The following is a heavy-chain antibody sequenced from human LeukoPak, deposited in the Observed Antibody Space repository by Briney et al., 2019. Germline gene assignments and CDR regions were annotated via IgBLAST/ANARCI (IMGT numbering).Heavy chain of an antibody. Sequence: GESLKISCKGSGYSFTSYWIGWVRQMPGKGLEWMGIIYHSGTTYSGSTYYNPSLESRVTISLDTSKNQFSLKVGSMTAADTAVYYCARAGGYGLIDYWGQGTMVTVSS. CDR3: ARAGGYGLIDY. V-gene: IGHV5-10-1*01. CDR1: GYSFTSYW. J-gene: IGHJ4*02. D-gene: IGHD5-18*01. CDR2: IYHSGTTYSGST.